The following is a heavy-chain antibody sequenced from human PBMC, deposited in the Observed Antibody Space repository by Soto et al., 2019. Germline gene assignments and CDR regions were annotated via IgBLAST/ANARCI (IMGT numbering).Heavy chain of an antibody. J-gene: IGHJ6*02. CDR2: ISGSGGST. V-gene: IGHV3-23*01. CDR3: AKKRYELRFLEWLAYGMDV. Sequence: GGSLRLSCAASGFTFSSYAMSWVRQAPGKGLEWVSAISGSGGSTYYADSVKGRFTISRDNSKNTLYLQMNSLRAEDTAVYYCAKKRYELRFLEWLAYGMDVWGQGTTVTVSS. D-gene: IGHD3-3*01. CDR1: GFTFSSYA.